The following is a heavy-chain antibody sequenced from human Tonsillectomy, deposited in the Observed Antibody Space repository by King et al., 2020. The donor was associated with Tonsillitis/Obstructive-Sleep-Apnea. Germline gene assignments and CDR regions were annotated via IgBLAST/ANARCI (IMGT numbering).Heavy chain of an antibody. Sequence: VQLQESGPGLVKPSETLSLTCTVSGGSISSYYWSWIRQPAGKGLEWIGLIDISGNTNYNPSLKTRVTMSVDTSKNQFSLKLSSVTAADTAVYYCARDLSSSPYNWFDPWGQGILVTVSS. D-gene: IGHD6-13*01. CDR2: IDISGNT. CDR1: GGSISSYY. V-gene: IGHV4-4*07. CDR3: ARDLSSSPYNWFDP. J-gene: IGHJ5*02.